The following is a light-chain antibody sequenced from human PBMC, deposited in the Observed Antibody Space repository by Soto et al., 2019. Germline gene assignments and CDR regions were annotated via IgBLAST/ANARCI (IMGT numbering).Light chain of an antibody. V-gene: IGKV1-8*01. CDR3: QQYYSYPLT. CDR1: QGISSY. CDR2: AAS. J-gene: IGKJ1*01. Sequence: AIRMTQSPSSLSASTGDRVTITCRASQGISSYLAWYQQKPGKAXKLLIYAASNLQSGVPSRFSGSGSGTDFNLTISCLQSEDLSTYYWQQYYSYPLTFGQGTKVDI.